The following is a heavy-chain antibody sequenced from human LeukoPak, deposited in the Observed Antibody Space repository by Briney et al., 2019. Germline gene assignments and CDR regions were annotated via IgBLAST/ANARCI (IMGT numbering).Heavy chain of an antibody. V-gene: IGHV1-2*04. D-gene: IGHD2-21*01. CDR1: GYIFSGHY. CDR2: INPASGGT. CDR3: ARVLFPSGPTHCFDP. Sequence: ASVKVSCKASGYIFSGHYIQWVRQAPGQGLEWMGWINPASGGTNNAQKFHGWVTMTTDTSISTLYMELNSLRSDDTAVYYCARVLFPSGPTHCFDPWGQGTLVTVSS. J-gene: IGHJ5*02.